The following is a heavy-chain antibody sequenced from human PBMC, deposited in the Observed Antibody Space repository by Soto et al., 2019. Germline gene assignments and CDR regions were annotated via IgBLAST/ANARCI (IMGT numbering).Heavy chain of an antibody. CDR3: ARGDSTDCSNGVCSFFYNHDMDV. V-gene: IGHV1-2*04. J-gene: IGHJ6*02. CDR1: GYSFTDYH. Sequence: GASVKVSWKASGYSFTDYHIRWVRQAPGQGLEWLRRINPKSGGTSTAQKFQGWVTMTTDTSISTASMELTRLTSDDTAIYYCARGDSTDCSNGVCSFFYNHDMDVWGQGTTVTVSS. D-gene: IGHD2-8*01. CDR2: INPKSGGT.